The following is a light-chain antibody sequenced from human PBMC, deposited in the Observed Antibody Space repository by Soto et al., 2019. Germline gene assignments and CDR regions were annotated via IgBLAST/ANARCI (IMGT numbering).Light chain of an antibody. Sequence: DIQMTQSPSAMSASVGDRVTITCRASQGIENHLAWFQQQPGKVPKRLIYSASTLQSGVPSRFSGSGSGTEFTLTISILQPEYFATYYCLQHNSYPRTFGQGTKVEI. CDR1: QGIENH. V-gene: IGKV1-17*03. J-gene: IGKJ1*01. CDR3: LQHNSYPRT. CDR2: SAS.